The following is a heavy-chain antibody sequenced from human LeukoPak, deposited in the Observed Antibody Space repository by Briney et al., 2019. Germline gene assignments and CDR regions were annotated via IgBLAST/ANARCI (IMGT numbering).Heavy chain of an antibody. Sequence: SETLSLTCTVSCGSISSYYWSWIRQPAGKGLEWIGRIYTSGSTNYNPSLKSRVTMSVDTSKNQFSLKLSSVTAADTAVYYCARDPLHYFDSSGYYHSDFWGQGTLVTVSS. V-gene: IGHV4-4*07. CDR1: CGSISSYY. CDR2: IYTSGST. CDR3: ARDPLHYFDSSGYYHSDF. J-gene: IGHJ4*02. D-gene: IGHD3-22*01.